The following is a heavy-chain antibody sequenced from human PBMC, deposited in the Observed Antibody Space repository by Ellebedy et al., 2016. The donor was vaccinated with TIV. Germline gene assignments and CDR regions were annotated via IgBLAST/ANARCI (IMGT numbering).Heavy chain of an antibody. Sequence: GESLKISXAASGFTFSSYAMSWVRQAPGKGLEWVSAISGSGGSTYYADSVKGRFTISRDNSKNTLYLQMNSLRAEDTAVYYCAKDARAYDSSVPWGQGTLVTVSS. J-gene: IGHJ5*02. CDR1: GFTFSSYA. CDR3: AKDARAYDSSVP. V-gene: IGHV3-23*01. CDR2: ISGSGGST. D-gene: IGHD3-22*01.